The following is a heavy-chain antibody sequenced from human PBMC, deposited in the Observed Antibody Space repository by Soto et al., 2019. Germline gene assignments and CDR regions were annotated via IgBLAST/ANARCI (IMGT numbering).Heavy chain of an antibody. Sequence: PGGSLRLSCAASGFSFSTYEMSWVRRAPGKGLEWVSMMSAGGDRTYYADSVRGRFTMSRDNSKNTLYIQMDSLRAEDTAMYYCSKGGHLDYWGPGSLVTVSS. CDR2: MSAGGDRT. CDR1: GFSFSTYE. CDR3: SKGGHLDY. V-gene: IGHV3-23*01. J-gene: IGHJ4*02.